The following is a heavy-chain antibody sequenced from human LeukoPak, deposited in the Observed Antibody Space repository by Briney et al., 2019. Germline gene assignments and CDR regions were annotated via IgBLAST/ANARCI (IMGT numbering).Heavy chain of an antibody. J-gene: IGHJ4*02. D-gene: IGHD2-15*01. Sequence: PETLSLTCTVSGGSISSYYWSWIRQPPGKGLEWIGEINHSGSTNYNPSLKSRVTISVDTSKNQFSLKLSSVTAADTAVYYCARHATEGCLDYWGQGTLVTVSS. CDR1: GGSISSYY. CDR2: INHSGST. CDR3: ARHATEGCLDY. V-gene: IGHV4-34*01.